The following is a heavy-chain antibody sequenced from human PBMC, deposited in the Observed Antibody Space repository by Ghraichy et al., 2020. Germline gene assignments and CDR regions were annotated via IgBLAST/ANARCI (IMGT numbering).Heavy chain of an antibody. V-gene: IGHV4-34*01. CDR3: ARTGWTYIYSYYGLDV. Sequence: SETLSLTCAVYGGSFSGYYWSWIRQPPGKGLQWIGEINHSGSTNYNPSLKSRVTISVDTPKNQFSLRLTSLTAADTAVYYCARTGWTYIYSYYGLDVWGQGTTVTVSS. D-gene: IGHD1-7*01. CDR2: INHSGST. CDR1: GGSFSGYY. J-gene: IGHJ6*02.